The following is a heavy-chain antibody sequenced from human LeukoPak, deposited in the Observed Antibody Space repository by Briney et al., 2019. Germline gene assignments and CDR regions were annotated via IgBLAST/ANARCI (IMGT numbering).Heavy chain of an antibody. Sequence: PGGSLRLSCAASGFTFSSYAMSWVRQAPGKGLEWVSAISGSGGSTYYADSVKGRFTISRDNSKNTLYLQMNSLRAEDTAVYYCAKEMVRGAQGPNYYGMDVWGQGTTVTVSS. V-gene: IGHV3-23*01. D-gene: IGHD3-10*01. CDR1: GFTFSSYA. CDR3: AKEMVRGAQGPNYYGMDV. J-gene: IGHJ6*02. CDR2: ISGSGGST.